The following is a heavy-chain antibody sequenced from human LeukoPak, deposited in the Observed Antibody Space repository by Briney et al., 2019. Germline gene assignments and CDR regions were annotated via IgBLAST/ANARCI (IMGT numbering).Heavy chain of an antibody. V-gene: IGHV3-30*18. J-gene: IGHJ6*02. CDR1: GFTFSSYG. Sequence: PGGSLRLSCAASGFTFSSYGMHWVRQAPGKGLEWVAVISYDGSNKYYADSVKGRFTISRDNSKNTLYLQMNSLGAEDTAVYYCAKDGPYSSSSGYYYYGMDVWGQGTTVTVSS. CDR2: ISYDGSNK. D-gene: IGHD6-6*01. CDR3: AKDGPYSSSSGYYYYGMDV.